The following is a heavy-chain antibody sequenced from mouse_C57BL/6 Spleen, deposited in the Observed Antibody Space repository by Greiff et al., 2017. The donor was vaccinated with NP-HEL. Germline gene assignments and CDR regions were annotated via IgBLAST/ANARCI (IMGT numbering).Heavy chain of an antibody. Sequence: QVQLKQSGAELVKPGASVKISCKASGYAFSSYWMNWVKQRPGKGLEWIGQIYPGDGDTNYNGKFKGKATLTADKSSSTAYMQLSSLTSEDSAVYFCARESIYYGNWFAYWGQGTLVTVSA. CDR1: GYAFSSYW. J-gene: IGHJ3*01. CDR3: ARESIYYGNWFAY. D-gene: IGHD2-1*01. CDR2: IYPGDGDT. V-gene: IGHV1-80*01.